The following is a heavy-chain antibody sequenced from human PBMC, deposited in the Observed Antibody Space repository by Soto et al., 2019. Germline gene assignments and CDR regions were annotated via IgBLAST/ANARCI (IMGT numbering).Heavy chain of an antibody. D-gene: IGHD5-18*01. V-gene: IGHV1-18*01. CDR2: ISAYNGKA. J-gene: IGHJ6*02. CDR3: ARGDTATGMDV. CDR1: GYTFTSYG. Sequence: GASVKVSCKASGYTFTSYGISWVRQAPGQGLEWMGWISAYNGKANYAQKLQGRVTITTDTSTSTAYMELRSLRSEDTAVYYCARGDTATGMDVWGQGTTVTVSS.